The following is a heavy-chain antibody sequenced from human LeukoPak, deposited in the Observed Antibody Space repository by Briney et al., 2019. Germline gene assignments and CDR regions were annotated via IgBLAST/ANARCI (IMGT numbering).Heavy chain of an antibody. J-gene: IGHJ4*02. CDR1: GFTFSDHY. CDR3: ASSTPNWGSGY. Sequence: GGSLRLSCAASGFTFSDHYMDWVRQAPGKGLEWVGRSRNKANSYTTEYAASVKGRFTISRDDSKNSLYLKMNSLKIEDTAVYYCASSTPNWGSGYWGQGTLVTVSS. D-gene: IGHD7-27*01. CDR2: SRNKANSYTT. V-gene: IGHV3-72*01.